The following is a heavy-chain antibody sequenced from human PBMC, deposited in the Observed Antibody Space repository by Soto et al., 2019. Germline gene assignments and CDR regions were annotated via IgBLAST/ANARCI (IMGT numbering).Heavy chain of an antibody. Sequence: QLQLAESGGGVVQPGTSLRLSCAASGFTFSTFAMHWVRQAPGKGLEWVAVVSADGAHEYYADSVKGRFTISRDNSKNTVYLQMNSLRAEDTAMFYCARDHIVSTLASAFDIWGQGTMVTVSS. CDR3: ARDHIVSTLASAFDI. V-gene: IGHV3-30-3*01. CDR1: GFTFSTFA. J-gene: IGHJ3*02. CDR2: VSADGAHE. D-gene: IGHD4-17*01.